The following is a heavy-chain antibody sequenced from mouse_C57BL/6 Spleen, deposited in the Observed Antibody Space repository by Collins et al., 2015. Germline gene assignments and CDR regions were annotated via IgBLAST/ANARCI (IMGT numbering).Heavy chain of an antibody. Sequence: QVQLQQSGPELVKPGASVKLSCKASGYTFTSYDINWVKQRPGQGLEWIGWIYPRDGSTKYNEKFKGKATLTVDTSSSTAYMELHSLTSEDSAVYFCARGDGYDALYYAMDYWGQGTSVTVSS. CDR2: IYPRDGST. D-gene: IGHD2-2*01. V-gene: IGHV1-85*01. CDR3: ARGDGYDALYYAMDY. J-gene: IGHJ4*01. CDR1: GYTFTSYD.